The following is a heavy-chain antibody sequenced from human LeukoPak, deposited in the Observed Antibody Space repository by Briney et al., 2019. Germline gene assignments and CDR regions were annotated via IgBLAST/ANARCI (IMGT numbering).Heavy chain of an antibody. V-gene: IGHV1-2*06. CDR3: ARGPRYCSGDGSFCALDY. D-gene: IGHD2-15*01. Sequence: ASVKVSCXTSGYTFTDYYIHWVRQAPGQGPEWMERIHPKSGGTNYAQKFQDRVTMTRDTSITTAYMELSRLRSDDTAVYYCARGPRYCSGDGSFCALDYWGQGTLVTVSS. CDR1: GYTFTDYY. J-gene: IGHJ4*02. CDR2: IHPKSGGT.